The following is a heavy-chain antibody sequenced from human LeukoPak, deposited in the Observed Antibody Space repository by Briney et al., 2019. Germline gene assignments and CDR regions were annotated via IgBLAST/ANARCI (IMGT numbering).Heavy chain of an antibody. V-gene: IGHV3-30*04. CDR2: ISYDGSNK. D-gene: IGHD2-15*01. Sequence: PGGSLRLSCAASGFTFSSYAMHWVRQAPGKGLEWVAVISYDGSNKYYADSVKGRFTISRDNSKNTLFLQMNSLRAEDTALYYCARVNKGYCSGGSCSGDYWGQGTLVTVSS. CDR1: GFTFSSYA. J-gene: IGHJ4*02. CDR3: ARVNKGYCSGGSCSGDY.